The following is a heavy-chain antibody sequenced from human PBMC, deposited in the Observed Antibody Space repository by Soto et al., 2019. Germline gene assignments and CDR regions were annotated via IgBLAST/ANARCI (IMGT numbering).Heavy chain of an antibody. J-gene: IGHJ2*01. CDR3: ARDSKLWSSFPAWYFDL. CDR2: INPNSGGT. D-gene: IGHD5-18*01. CDR1: GYTFTGYY. Sequence: ASVKVSCKASGYTFTGYYMHWVRQAPGQGLEWMGWINPNSGGTNYAQKFQGWVTMTRDTSVSTAYMELSRLRSEDTAVYYCARDSKLWSSFPAWYFDLWGRGTLVTVSS. V-gene: IGHV1-2*04.